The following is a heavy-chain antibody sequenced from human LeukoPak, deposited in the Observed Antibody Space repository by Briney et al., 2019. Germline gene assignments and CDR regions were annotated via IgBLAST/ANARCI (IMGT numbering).Heavy chain of an antibody. J-gene: IGHJ4*02. D-gene: IGHD3-22*01. V-gene: IGHV1-2*02. CDR2: INPNSGGT. CDR3: ARGMDYDTSGRTPWYFDY. Sequence: GASVKVSCKASGYTFTGYYMHWVRQAPGQGLEWMGWINPNSGGTNFAQNFQGRVTMTRDTSISTAYMELDRLRSDDTAVYYCARGMDYDTSGRTPWYFDYWGQGTLVTVSS. CDR1: GYTFTGYY.